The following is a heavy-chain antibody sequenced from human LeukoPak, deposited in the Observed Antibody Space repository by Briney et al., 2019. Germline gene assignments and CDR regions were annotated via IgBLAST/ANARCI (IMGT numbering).Heavy chain of an antibody. CDR1: GLTFSSYW. CDR3: ARALYYYDSSGYYYGY. D-gene: IGHD3-22*01. CDR2: IKQDGSEK. V-gene: IGHV3-7*01. Sequence: GGSLRLSCAASGLTFSSYWMSWVRQAPGKGLEWVANIKQDGSEKYYVDSVEGRFTISRDNAKNSLYLQMNSLRAEDTAVYYCARALYYYDSSGYYYGYWGQGTLVTVSS. J-gene: IGHJ4*02.